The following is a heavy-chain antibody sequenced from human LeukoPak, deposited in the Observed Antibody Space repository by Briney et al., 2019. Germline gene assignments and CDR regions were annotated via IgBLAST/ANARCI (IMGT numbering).Heavy chain of an antibody. Sequence: PGGSLRLSCAVSGLTFSKFWMSWVRQAPGKGLQWVANINEDGSEQNNVGSVRGRFTVSRDNAKNSLYLQMNSLRAEDTAVYYCASGGHIDYCGQGTQVTVSS. CDR2: INEDGSEQ. CDR1: GLTFSKFW. CDR3: ASGGHIDY. J-gene: IGHJ4*02. V-gene: IGHV3-7*01. D-gene: IGHD3-16*01.